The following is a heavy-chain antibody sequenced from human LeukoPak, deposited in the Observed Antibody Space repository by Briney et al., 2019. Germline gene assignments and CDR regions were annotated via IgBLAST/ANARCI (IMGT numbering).Heavy chain of an antibody. CDR1: GGSISSYH. D-gene: IGHD3-10*01. CDR2: IYNIGST. J-gene: IGHJ6*03. CDR3: ARVSERPPYYYYYMDV. Sequence: SETLSLTCNVSGGSISSYHWSWIRQPAGKGLEWAGRIYNIGSTNYNPSLKSRVFISVDKSKNLLSLKLISVTAADTAVYFCARVSERPPYYYYYMDVWGRGTTVTVSS. V-gene: IGHV4-4*07.